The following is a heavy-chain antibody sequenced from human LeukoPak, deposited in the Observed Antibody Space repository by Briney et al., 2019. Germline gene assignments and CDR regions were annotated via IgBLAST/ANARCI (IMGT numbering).Heavy chain of an antibody. V-gene: IGHV3-74*01. Sequence: GGSLRLSCAASGFTFSTYWMNWVRQAPGKGMEWVSRINPNGITTTCADSVKGRFTTSRDNAKNTLFLQMNSLRAEDTAVYYGARDYYYGMDVWGQGTTITVSS. CDR2: INPNGITT. CDR1: GFTFSTYW. CDR3: ARDYYYGMDV. J-gene: IGHJ6*02.